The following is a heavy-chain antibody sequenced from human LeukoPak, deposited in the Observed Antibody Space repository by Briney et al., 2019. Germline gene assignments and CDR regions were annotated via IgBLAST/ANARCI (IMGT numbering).Heavy chain of an antibody. J-gene: IGHJ4*02. CDR1: GFTFSSYE. Sequence: WGSLRLSCAASGFTFSSYEMNWVRQAPGKGLEWVSYISSSGSTIYYADSVKGRFTISRDNAKNSLYLQMNSLRAEDTAVYYCARDGCSGGSCWFDYWGQGTLVTVSS. D-gene: IGHD2-15*01. CDR3: ARDGCSGGSCWFDY. V-gene: IGHV3-48*03. CDR2: ISSSGSTI.